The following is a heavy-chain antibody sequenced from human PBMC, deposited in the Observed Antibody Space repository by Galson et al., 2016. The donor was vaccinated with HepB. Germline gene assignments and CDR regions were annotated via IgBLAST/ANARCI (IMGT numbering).Heavy chain of an antibody. CDR3: ATMGAALIRSGSVSFDI. CDR2: ISGDSSST. CDR1: GFTLSNYG. J-gene: IGHJ3*02. D-gene: IGHD3-16*01. V-gene: IGHV3-48*01. Sequence: SLRLSCAASGFTLSNYGMNWVRRTPAKGLEWLSYISGDSSSTFYADSVRGRFTIFRDNANSALFLQMNSLRADDTAVYYCATMGAALIRSGSVSFDIWGQGTLVSVSA.